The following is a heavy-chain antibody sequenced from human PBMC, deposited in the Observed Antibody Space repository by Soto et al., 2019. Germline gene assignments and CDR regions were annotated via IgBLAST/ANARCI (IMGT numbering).Heavy chain of an antibody. CDR3: ARDRRYNWNSDYYYYGMDV. D-gene: IGHD1-7*01. CDR2: IYPGDSDT. J-gene: IGHJ6*02. Sequence: GESLKISCKGSGYSFTSYCIGWVRQMPGKGLEWMGIIYPGDSDTRYSPSFQGQVTISADKSISTAYLQWSSLKASDTAMYYCARDRRYNWNSDYYYYGMDVWGQGTTVTVS. CDR1: GYSFTSYC. V-gene: IGHV5-51*01.